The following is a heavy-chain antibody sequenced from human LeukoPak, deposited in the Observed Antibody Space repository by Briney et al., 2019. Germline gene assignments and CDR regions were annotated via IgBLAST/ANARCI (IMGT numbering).Heavy chain of an antibody. CDR1: GFTFSSYG. D-gene: IGHD3-22*01. CDR2: IRYDGSNK. Sequence: GGSLRLSCAASGFTFSSYGMHWVRQAPGKGLEWVAFIRYDGSNKYYADSVKGRFTISRDNSKNTLYLQMNSLRAEDTAVYYCAKDQRRYDCSGYYPSFDYWGQGTLVTVSS. CDR3: AKDQRRYDCSGYYPSFDY. J-gene: IGHJ4*02. V-gene: IGHV3-30*02.